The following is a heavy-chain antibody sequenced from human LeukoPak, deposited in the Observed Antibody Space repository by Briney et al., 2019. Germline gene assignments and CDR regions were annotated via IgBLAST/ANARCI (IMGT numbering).Heavy chain of an antibody. D-gene: IGHD7-27*01. V-gene: IGHV3-30*18. Sequence: GGSLRLSCAASGFTFSSHGMHWVRQAPGKGLGWVAVISYDGSLKYYADSVKGRFTISRDNSKNTLYLQMNSPRAEDTAVYFCAKDPSNLGPIDYWGQGTLVTVSS. J-gene: IGHJ4*02. CDR3: AKDPSNLGPIDY. CDR1: GFTFSSHG. CDR2: ISYDGSLK.